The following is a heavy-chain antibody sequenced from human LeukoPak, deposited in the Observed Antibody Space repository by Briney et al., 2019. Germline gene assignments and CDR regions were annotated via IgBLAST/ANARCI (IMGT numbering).Heavy chain of an antibody. CDR3: ASNTYYDILTGFSGYYYMDV. J-gene: IGHJ6*03. V-gene: IGHV4-59*12. Sequence: SETLSLTCTVSGGSISSYYWSWIWQPPGKGLEWIGYIYYSGSTNYNPSLKSRVTISVDTSENQFSLKLSSVTAADTAVYYCASNTYYDILTGFSGYYYMDVWGKGTTVTVSS. D-gene: IGHD3-9*01. CDR2: IYYSGST. CDR1: GGSISSYY.